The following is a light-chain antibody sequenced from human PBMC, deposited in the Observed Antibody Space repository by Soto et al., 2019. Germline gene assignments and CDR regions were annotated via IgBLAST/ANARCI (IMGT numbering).Light chain of an antibody. V-gene: IGKV3-11*01. CDR3: QQRSTWPPYT. CDR1: QSVRSY. CDR2: DAS. J-gene: IGKJ2*01. Sequence: EIVLTQSPATLSLSPGERATLSCRASQSVRSYLAWYRQKPGQAPRLLIYDASNRATGIPARFSGSGSGTDFTLTISSLEPEDFAVYYCQQRSTWPPYTFGQGTKLEIK.